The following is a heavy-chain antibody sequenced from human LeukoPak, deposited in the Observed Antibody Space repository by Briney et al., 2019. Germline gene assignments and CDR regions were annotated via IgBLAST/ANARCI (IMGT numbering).Heavy chain of an antibody. CDR2: ISYDGSNK. J-gene: IGHJ4*02. Sequence: GRSLRLSCAASGFTFSSYAMHWVRQAPGKGLEWVAVISYDGSNKYYADSVKGRFTISRDNSKNTPYLQMNSLRAEDTAVYYCARDRGSHFDYWGQGTLVTVSS. CDR3: ARDRGSHFDY. CDR1: GFTFSSYA. V-gene: IGHV3-30*04.